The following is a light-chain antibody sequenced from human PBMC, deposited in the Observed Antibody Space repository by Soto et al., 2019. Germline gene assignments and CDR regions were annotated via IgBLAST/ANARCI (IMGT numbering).Light chain of an antibody. CDR3: QVWDSASDHYV. Sequence: SYDLAQPPWVSVAPGQTARVTCVGINVASRRVHWFQQKPGQAPVLVVYDDRDRPSGIPERFSGANSGNTATLTISRVEAGDEADYFCQVWDSASDHYVFGTGTKV. CDR2: DDR. J-gene: IGLJ1*01. V-gene: IGLV3-21*02. CDR1: NVASRR.